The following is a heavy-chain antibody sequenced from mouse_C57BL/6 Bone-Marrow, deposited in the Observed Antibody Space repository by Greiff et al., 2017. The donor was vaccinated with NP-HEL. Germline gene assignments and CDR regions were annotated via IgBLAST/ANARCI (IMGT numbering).Heavy chain of an antibody. CDR3: ARIGGLRAGFAY. Sequence: VQLQQSGAELARPGASVKLSCKASGYTFTSYGISWVKQRTGQGLEWIGEIYPRSGNTYYNEKFKGKATLTADKSSSTAYMELRSLTSEDSAVYFCARIGGLRAGFAYWGQGTLVTVSA. D-gene: IGHD2-4*01. CDR1: GYTFTSYG. J-gene: IGHJ3*01. V-gene: IGHV1-81*01. CDR2: IYPRSGNT.